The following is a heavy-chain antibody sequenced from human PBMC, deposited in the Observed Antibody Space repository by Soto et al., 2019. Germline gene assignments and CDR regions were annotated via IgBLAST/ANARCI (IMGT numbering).Heavy chain of an antibody. J-gene: IGHJ4*02. D-gene: IGHD1-20*01. V-gene: IGHV3-11*01. Sequence: QEQLVESGGDLVKPGGSLRLSCAASGFTFSDHYMSWIRQAPGKGLEWVSYISNSGSNIYYADSVKGRFTISRDNAKNSLYLQMNSLRAEDTAVYYCARGYQSPTYWGQGTLVTVSS. CDR2: ISNSGSNI. CDR3: ARGYQSPTY. CDR1: GFTFSDHY.